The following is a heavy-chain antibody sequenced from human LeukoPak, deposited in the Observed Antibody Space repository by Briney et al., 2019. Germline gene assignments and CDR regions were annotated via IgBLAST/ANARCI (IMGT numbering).Heavy chain of an antibody. CDR3: AAPTGLRYFDWLS. CDR2: IYYSGST. Sequence: SETLSLTCTVSGGSISSSSYYWGWIRQPPGKGLEWIGSIYYSGSTYYNPSLKSRVTISVDTSKNQFSLKLSSVTAADTAVYYCAAPTGLRYFDWLSWGQGTLVTVSS. D-gene: IGHD3-9*01. J-gene: IGHJ5*02. V-gene: IGHV4-39*07. CDR1: GGSISSSSYY.